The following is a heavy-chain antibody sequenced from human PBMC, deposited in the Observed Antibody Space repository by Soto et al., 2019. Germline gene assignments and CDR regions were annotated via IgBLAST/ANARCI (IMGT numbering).Heavy chain of an antibody. J-gene: IGHJ4*02. Sequence: QVQLLQSGPGLVKPSQTLSLTCTVSGGTVSSDAYYWIWIRQHPGKGLEWIGNIYHTGSTYYSPSLKSRVVISLDTSNTRLSLTLTSGTAADTAVYYCARYRFSGNKWSQFDYWGRGTLVTVSS. CDR2: IYHTGST. CDR1: GGTVSSDAYY. D-gene: IGHD3-16*02. V-gene: IGHV4-31*03. CDR3: ARYRFSGNKWSQFDY.